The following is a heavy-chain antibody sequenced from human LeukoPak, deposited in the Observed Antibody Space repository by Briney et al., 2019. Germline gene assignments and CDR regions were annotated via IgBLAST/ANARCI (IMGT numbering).Heavy chain of an antibody. CDR3: ARGRYCSSTSCYSSWFDP. J-gene: IGHJ5*02. V-gene: IGHV4-34*01. Sequence: SETLSLTCAVYGGSFSGYYWSWIRQPPGKGLEWIGEVNHSGSTNYNPSLKSRVTISVDTSKNQFSLKLSSVTAADTAVYYCARGRYCSSTSCYSSWFDPWGQGTLVTVSS. CDR2: VNHSGST. CDR1: GGSFSGYY. D-gene: IGHD2-2*01.